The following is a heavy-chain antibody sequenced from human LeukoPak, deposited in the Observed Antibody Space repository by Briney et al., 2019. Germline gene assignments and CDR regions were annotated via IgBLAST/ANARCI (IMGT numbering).Heavy chain of an antibody. CDR1: GFTFSSYV. CDR3: AKDTRDYRGADDY. D-gene: IGHD4-23*01. J-gene: IGHJ4*02. V-gene: IGHV3-30*18. Sequence: PGGSLRLSCAASGFTFSSYVMHWVRQAPGRGLEWVALISYDERNKYYADSVKGRFTISRDNSKNTLYLQMNSLRAEDTAVYYCAKDTRDYRGADDYWGQGTLVTVSS. CDR2: ISYDERNK.